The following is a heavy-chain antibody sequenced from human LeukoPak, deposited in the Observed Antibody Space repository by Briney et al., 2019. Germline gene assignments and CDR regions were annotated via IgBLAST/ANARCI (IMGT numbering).Heavy chain of an antibody. CDR1: GGSFSGYY. CDR2: RNHSGST. CDR3: ARPKYYYDSSGYYSNFDY. V-gene: IGHV4-34*01. Sequence: SETLSLTCAVYGGSFSGYYWSLIRQPPGKGLEWIGERNHSGSTNYNPSLKSRVTISVDTSKNQFSLKLSSVTAADTAVYYCARPKYYYDSSGYYSNFDYWGQGTLVTVSS. J-gene: IGHJ4*02. D-gene: IGHD3-22*01.